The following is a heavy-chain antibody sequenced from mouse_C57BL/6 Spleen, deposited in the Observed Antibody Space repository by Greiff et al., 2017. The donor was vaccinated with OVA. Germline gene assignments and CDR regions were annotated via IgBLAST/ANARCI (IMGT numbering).Heavy chain of an antibody. CDR2: IDPETGGT. J-gene: IGHJ3*01. D-gene: IGHD3-2*02. Sequence: VQLQQSGAELVRPGASVTLSCKASGYTFTDYEMHWVKQTPVHGLEWIGAIDPETGGTAYNQKFKGKAILTADKSSSTAYMELRSLTSEDSAVYYCTRSEISAGFAYWGQGTLVTVSA. V-gene: IGHV1-15*01. CDR3: TRSEISAGFAY. CDR1: GYTFTDYE.